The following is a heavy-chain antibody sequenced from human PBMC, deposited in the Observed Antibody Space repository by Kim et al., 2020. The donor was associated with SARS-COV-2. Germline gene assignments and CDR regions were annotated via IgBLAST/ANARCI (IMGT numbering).Heavy chain of an antibody. Sequence: ADSVKGRFTIARDNTKNTLYLQMNSLRAEDTAVYYCARAHFFSYGMDVWGQGTTVTVSS. J-gene: IGHJ6*02. V-gene: IGHV3-30*07. CDR3: ARAHFFSYGMDV. D-gene: IGHD3-3*02.